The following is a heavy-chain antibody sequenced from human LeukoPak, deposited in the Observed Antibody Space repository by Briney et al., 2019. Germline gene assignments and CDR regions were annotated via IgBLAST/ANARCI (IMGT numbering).Heavy chain of an antibody. V-gene: IGHV1-69*13. J-gene: IGHJ4*02. CDR3: ARAPAYYYDSSGYSYYFDY. Sequence: ASVKVSCKASGVTFSSYAISWVRLAPGQGLEWMGGIIPIFGTANYAQKFQGRVTITADESTSTAYMELSSLRSEDTAVYYCARAPAYYYDSSGYSYYFDYWGQGTLVTVSS. CDR2: IIPIFGTA. CDR1: GVTFSSYA. D-gene: IGHD3-22*01.